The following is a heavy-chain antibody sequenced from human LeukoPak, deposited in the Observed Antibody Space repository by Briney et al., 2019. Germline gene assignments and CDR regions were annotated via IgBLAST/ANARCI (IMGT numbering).Heavy chain of an antibody. CDR3: ARENSSSGPGVRGRYFDY. J-gene: IGHJ4*02. V-gene: IGHV4-59*12. Sequence: SETLSLTCTVSGGSISSYYWSWIRQPPGKGLEWIGYIYHSGSTYYNPSLKSRVTISVDTSKNQFSLKLSSVTAADTAVYYCARENSSSGPGVRGRYFDYWGQGTLVTVSS. CDR2: IYHSGST. CDR1: GGSISSYY. D-gene: IGHD6-13*01.